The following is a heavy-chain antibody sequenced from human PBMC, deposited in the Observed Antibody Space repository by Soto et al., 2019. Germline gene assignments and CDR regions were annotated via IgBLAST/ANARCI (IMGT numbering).Heavy chain of an antibody. V-gene: IGHV1-69*01. CDR2: IIPVFGTP. Sequence: QAQMVQSGAEVKKPGSSVKVSCKASGGTLSRYAISWVRLAPGQGLEWMGGIIPVFGTPKYAQKFQGRVTITADESTSTAYMELRSLRSEDTAVYYCARVSDCSGGGYYSSFDYWGQGTLVTVSS. J-gene: IGHJ4*02. CDR3: ARVSDCSGGGYYSSFDY. CDR1: GGTLSRYA. D-gene: IGHD2-15*01.